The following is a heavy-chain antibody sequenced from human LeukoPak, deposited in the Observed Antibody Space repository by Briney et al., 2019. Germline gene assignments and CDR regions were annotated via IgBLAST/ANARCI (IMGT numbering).Heavy chain of an antibody. CDR1: GFTFTSSA. V-gene: IGHV1-58*01. CDR3: AGGGSGSCGMDV. J-gene: IGHJ6*02. CDR2: IVVGSGNT. Sequence: SVKVSCKASGFTFTSSAVQWVRQARGQRLEWIGWIVVGSGNTNYAQKFQERVTITRDMSTSTAYMELSSLRSEDTAVYYCAGGGSGSCGMDVWGQGTTVTVSS. D-gene: IGHD1-26*01.